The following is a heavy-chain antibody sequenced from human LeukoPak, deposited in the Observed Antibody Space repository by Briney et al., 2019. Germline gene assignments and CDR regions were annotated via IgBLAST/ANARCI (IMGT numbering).Heavy chain of an antibody. J-gene: IGHJ4*02. D-gene: IGHD3-22*01. CDR2: IIPILGIA. CDR1: GGTFSSYA. V-gene: IGHV1-69*04. CDR3: AGIDYYDSSGPYYFDY. Sequence: SVKVSCKASGGTFSSYAISWVRQALGQGLEWMGRIIPILGIANYAQKFQGRVTITADKSTSTAYMELSSLRSEDTAVYYCAGIDYYDSSGPYYFDYWGQGTLVTVSS.